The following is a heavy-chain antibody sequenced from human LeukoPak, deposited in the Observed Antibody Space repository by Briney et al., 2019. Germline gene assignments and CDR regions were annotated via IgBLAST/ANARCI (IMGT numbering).Heavy chain of an antibody. Sequence: GGSLRLSCAASGFTFSSFGMHWVRQAPGKGLEWVAVISYDGSNKYYADSVQGRFTISRDNSKNTLYLQMNSLRAEDTAVYYCATGHSSVGEPRGYLDYWGQGTLVTVSS. CDR3: ATGHSSVGEPRGYLDY. J-gene: IGHJ4*02. CDR1: GFTFSSFG. D-gene: IGHD1-14*01. CDR2: ISYDGSNK. V-gene: IGHV3-30*03.